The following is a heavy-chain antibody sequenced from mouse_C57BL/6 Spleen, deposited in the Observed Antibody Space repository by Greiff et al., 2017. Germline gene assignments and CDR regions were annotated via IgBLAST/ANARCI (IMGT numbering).Heavy chain of an antibody. CDR3: ARNFCGSSLAY. J-gene: IGHJ3*01. D-gene: IGHD1-1*01. Sequence: VQLQESGPELVKPGASVKISCKASGYSFTSYYIHWVKQRPGQGLEWIGWIYPGSGNTKYNEKFKGKATLTADTSSSTAYMQLSSLTSEDSAVYYCARNFCGSSLAYWGQGTLVTVSA. V-gene: IGHV1-66*01. CDR2: IYPGSGNT. CDR1: GYSFTSYY.